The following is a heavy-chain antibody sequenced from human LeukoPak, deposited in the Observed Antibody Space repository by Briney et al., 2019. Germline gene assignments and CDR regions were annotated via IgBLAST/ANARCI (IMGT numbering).Heavy chain of an antibody. CDR3: AKDYGDPPGDY. J-gene: IGHJ4*02. Sequence: GGSLRLSCAASGFTFSSYWMTWVRQAPGKGLEWVANINDDGSDANYVDSVKGRFTVSRDNSKNTLYLQMNSLRAEDTAVYYCAKDYGDPPGDYWGQGTLVTVSS. D-gene: IGHD4-17*01. CDR2: INDDGSDA. CDR1: GFTFSSYW. V-gene: IGHV3-7*04.